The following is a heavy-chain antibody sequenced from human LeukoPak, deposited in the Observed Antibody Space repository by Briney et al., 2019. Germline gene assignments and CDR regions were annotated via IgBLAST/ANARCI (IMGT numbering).Heavy chain of an antibody. CDR1: GGSSSGYY. V-gene: IGHV4-34*01. J-gene: IGHJ4*02. D-gene: IGHD5-18*01. CDR3: ARGIQLWPY. CDR2: INHSGST. Sequence: SETLSLTCAVYGGSSSGYYWSWIRQPPGKGLEWIGEINHSGSTNYNPSLKSRVTISVDTSKNQFSLKLSSVTAADTAVYYCARGIQLWPYWGQGTLVTVSS.